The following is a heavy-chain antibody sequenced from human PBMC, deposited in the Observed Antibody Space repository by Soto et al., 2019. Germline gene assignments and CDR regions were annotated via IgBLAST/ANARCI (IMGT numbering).Heavy chain of an antibody. CDR2: INHSGST. Sequence: QVQLQQWGAGLLKPSETLSLTCAVYGGSFSGYYWSWIRQPPGKGLEWIGEINHSGSTNYNPSLKIRVTLSVDTSKTQVSLNLSSVTASHTAVYYCAGGYSSHYYSYMDVCGKGTTVTVSS. D-gene: IGHD6-13*01. CDR1: GGSFSGYY. J-gene: IGHJ6*03. V-gene: IGHV4-34*01. CDR3: AGGYSSHYYSYMDV.